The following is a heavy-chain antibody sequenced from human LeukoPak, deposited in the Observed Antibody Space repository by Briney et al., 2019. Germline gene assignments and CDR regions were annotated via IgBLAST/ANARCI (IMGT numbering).Heavy chain of an antibody. J-gene: IGHJ5*02. CDR1: GFTFSSYA. CDR2: ISGSGGST. D-gene: IGHD2-15*01. Sequence: GGSLRLSCAASGFTFSSYAMSWVRQAPGKGLEGVSAISGSGGSTYYADSVKGRFTISRDNSKNTLYLQMNSLRAEDTAVYYCAKVVVAATTGWFDPWGQGTLVTVSS. V-gene: IGHV3-23*01. CDR3: AKVVVAATTGWFDP.